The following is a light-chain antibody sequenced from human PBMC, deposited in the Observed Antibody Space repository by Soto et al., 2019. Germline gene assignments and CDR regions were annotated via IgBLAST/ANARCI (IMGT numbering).Light chain of an antibody. Sequence: DIQMTQSPSTLSASVGDRVTITCRASQSISDYLAWYQQKPGKAPKLLIYDASNLESGVPSTFSGSGSGTEFTLTISRLEPEDFAVYYCQQYGSSSWTFGQGTKVDIK. J-gene: IGKJ1*01. V-gene: IGKV1-5*01. CDR2: DAS. CDR1: QSISDY. CDR3: QQYGSSSWT.